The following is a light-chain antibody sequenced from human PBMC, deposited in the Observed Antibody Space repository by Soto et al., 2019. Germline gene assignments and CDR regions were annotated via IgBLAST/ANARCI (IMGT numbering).Light chain of an antibody. CDR1: SSDVGGYNY. V-gene: IGLV2-8*01. Sequence: QSVLTQPPSASGSLGHSVTITCSVTSSDVGGYNYVSWYQQHPGKAPKLMIYEVSKRPSGVPDRFSGSKSGTTAFLNVSGLQAEDEADYDCSSYAGSNPYVFGTGTKVTVL. CDR3: SSYAGSNPYV. J-gene: IGLJ1*01. CDR2: EVS.